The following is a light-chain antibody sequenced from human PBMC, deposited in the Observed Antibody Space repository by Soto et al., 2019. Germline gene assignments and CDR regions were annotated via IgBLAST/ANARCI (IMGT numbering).Light chain of an antibody. Sequence: DIQMTQSPSTLPASVGDRVTITCRASQSISNWLAWYQQKPGTAPKVLIYHASNLQSGVPSRFSGSGSGTDFALTITSLQAEDFATYYCQQLRSYPSTFGGGTKVDIK. CDR2: HAS. CDR3: QQLRSYPST. J-gene: IGKJ4*01. CDR1: QSISNW. V-gene: IGKV1-5*01.